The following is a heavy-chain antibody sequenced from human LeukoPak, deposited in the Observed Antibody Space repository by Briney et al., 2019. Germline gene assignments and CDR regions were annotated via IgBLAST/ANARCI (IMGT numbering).Heavy chain of an antibody. J-gene: IGHJ4*02. CDR1: GGSISSGSYY. Sequence: PSETLSLTCTVSGGSISSGSYYWSWIRQPAGKGLEWIGRIYTSGSTNYNPSLKSRVTISVDTSKNQFSLELSSVTAADTAVYYCASEEMAPRYFDYWGQGTLVTVSS. V-gene: IGHV4-61*02. D-gene: IGHD5-24*01. CDR2: IYTSGST. CDR3: ASEEMAPRYFDY.